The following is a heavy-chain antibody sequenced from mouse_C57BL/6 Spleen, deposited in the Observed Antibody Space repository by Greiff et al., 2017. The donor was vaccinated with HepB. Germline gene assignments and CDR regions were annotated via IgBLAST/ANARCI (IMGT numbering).Heavy chain of an antibody. CDR1: GYAFSSSW. CDR3: AVSGSSYDWYFDV. J-gene: IGHJ1*03. CDR2: IYPGDGDT. D-gene: IGHD1-1*01. V-gene: IGHV1-82*01. Sequence: VQLQQSGPELVKPGASVKISCKASGYAFSSSWMNWVKQRPGKGLEWIGRIYPGDGDTNYNGKFKGKATLTADKSSSTAYMQLSSLTSEDSAVYFCAVSGSSYDWYFDVWGTGTTVTVSS.